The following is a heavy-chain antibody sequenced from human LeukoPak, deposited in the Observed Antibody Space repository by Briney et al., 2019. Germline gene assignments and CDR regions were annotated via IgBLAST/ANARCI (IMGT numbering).Heavy chain of an antibody. Sequence: SETLSLTCTVSGGSISSSSYYWGWIRQPPGKGLEWIGSIYYSGSTYYNPSLKSRVTISVDTSKNQFSLKLSSVTAADTAVYYCARHAPIGSSWYYFDYWGQGTLVTVSS. V-gene: IGHV4-39*01. CDR1: GGSISSSSYY. D-gene: IGHD6-13*01. J-gene: IGHJ4*02. CDR2: IYYSGST. CDR3: ARHAPIGSSWYYFDY.